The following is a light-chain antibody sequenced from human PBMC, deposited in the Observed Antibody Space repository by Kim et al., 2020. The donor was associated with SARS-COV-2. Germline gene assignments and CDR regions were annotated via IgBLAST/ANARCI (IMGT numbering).Light chain of an antibody. V-gene: IGLV3-1*01. CDR1: KLGDKY. CDR2: QDN. Sequence: SYELTQPPSVSVSPGQTASITCSGYKLGDKYVSWYQQKPGKSPVVVIYQDNQRPSGIPERFSVSNSGNTATLTISGTQAMDEADYYCQAWDSSTHNYV. J-gene: IGLJ1*01. CDR3: QAWDSSTHNYV.